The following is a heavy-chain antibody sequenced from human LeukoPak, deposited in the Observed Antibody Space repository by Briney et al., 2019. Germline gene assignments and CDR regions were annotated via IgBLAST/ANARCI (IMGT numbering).Heavy chain of an antibody. CDR3: ARSLGYCSSTSCYLPLVTPMDV. V-gene: IGHV3-33*01. CDR2: IWYDGSNK. Sequence: GGSLRLSCAASGFTFSSYGMHWVRQAPGKGLEWVAVIWYDGSNKYYADSVKGRFTISRDNSKNTLYPQMNSLRAEDTAVYYCARSLGYCSSTSCYLPLVTPMDVWGQGTTVTVSS. J-gene: IGHJ6*02. CDR1: GFTFSSYG. D-gene: IGHD2-2*01.